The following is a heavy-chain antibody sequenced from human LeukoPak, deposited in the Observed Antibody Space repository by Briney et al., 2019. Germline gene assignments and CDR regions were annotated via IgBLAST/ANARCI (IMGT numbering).Heavy chain of an antibody. Sequence: SQTLSLTCTVSGGSINNGGYYWSWIRQHPGKGLEWIGYIYYSGSSYYNPSLRSRVTISVDTSKNHFSLKLSSVTAADTAVYYCARDTASNYDFWSGSSNWYFDLWGRGTLVTVSS. J-gene: IGHJ2*01. V-gene: IGHV4-31*03. D-gene: IGHD3-3*01. CDR1: GGSINNGGYY. CDR3: ARDTASNYDFWSGSSNWYFDL. CDR2: IYYSGSS.